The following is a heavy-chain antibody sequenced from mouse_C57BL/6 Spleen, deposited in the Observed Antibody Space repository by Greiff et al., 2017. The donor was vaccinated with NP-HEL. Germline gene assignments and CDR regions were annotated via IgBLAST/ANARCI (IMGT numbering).Heavy chain of an antibody. V-gene: IGHV6-3*01. CDR1: GFTFSNYW. D-gene: IGHD2-4*01. CDR2: IRLKSDNYAT. J-gene: IGHJ1*03. CDR3: TEAMITTTGYFDV. Sequence: EVKLMESGGGLVQPGGSMKLSCVASGFTFSNYWMNWVRQSPEKGLEWVAQIRLKSDNYATHYAESVKGRFTISRDDSKSSVYLQMNNLRAEDTGIYYCTEAMITTTGYFDVWGTGTTVTVSS.